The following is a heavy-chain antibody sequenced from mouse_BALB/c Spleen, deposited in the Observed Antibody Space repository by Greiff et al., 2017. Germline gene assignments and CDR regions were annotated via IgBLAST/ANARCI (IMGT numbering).Heavy chain of an antibody. CDR3: AFYYEEAWFAY. Sequence: EVKLVESGGGLVKPGGSLKLSCAASGFTFSSYTMSWVRQTPEKRLEWVATISSGGGNTYYPDSVKGRFTISRDNAKNNLYLQMSSLRSEDTALYYCAFYYEEAWFAYWGQGTLVTVSA. CDR2: ISSGGGNT. V-gene: IGHV5-9*03. CDR1: GFTFSSYT. J-gene: IGHJ3*01. D-gene: IGHD2-4*01.